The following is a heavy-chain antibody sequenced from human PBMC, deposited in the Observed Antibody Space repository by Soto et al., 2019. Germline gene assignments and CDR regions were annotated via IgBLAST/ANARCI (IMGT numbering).Heavy chain of an antibody. CDR2: IYWNDAK. J-gene: IGHJ4*02. Sequence: ITLKESGPTLVKPTQTLTLTCTFSGFSLSTSGVGVSWNRQPPGKALEWLALIYWNDAKRYSPSLNSRLTITKDTSKNQVVLTMTNMDPVDTATDYCAHIGLLRDFDYWGQGTLVTVSS. CDR1: GFSLSTSGVG. V-gene: IGHV2-5*01. D-gene: IGHD3-16*01. CDR3: AHIGLLRDFDY.